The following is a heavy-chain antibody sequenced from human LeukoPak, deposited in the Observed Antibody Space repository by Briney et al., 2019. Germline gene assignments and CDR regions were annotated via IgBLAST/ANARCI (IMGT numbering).Heavy chain of an antibody. CDR1: GGSLSSHY. D-gene: IGHD2-15*01. CDR3: GRDALVGYFSYYYMDV. J-gene: IGHJ6*03. V-gene: IGHV4-59*11. Sequence: PSETLSLTCTVPGGSLSSHYWTWVRQSPGKGLEWIGYISNSGSTNYNPSLKSRVTISIDTSKNQFSLKLSSVTAADTAVYYCGRDALVGYFSYYYMDVWGKGTTVTVSS. CDR2: ISNSGST.